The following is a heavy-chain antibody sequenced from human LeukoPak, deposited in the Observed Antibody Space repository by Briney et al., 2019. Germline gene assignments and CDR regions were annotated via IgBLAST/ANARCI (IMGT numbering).Heavy chain of an antibody. Sequence: SETLSLTCTVSGGSFSSYYWSWIRQPPGKGLEWIGYIYYSGSTNYNPSLKSRITMSVDTSKNQFSLTLSSVTAADTAVYYCARETGYSYGYDYYYYYMDVWGKGTTVTVSS. CDR1: GGSFSSYY. D-gene: IGHD5-18*01. V-gene: IGHV4-59*01. CDR3: ARETGYSYGYDYYYYYMDV. J-gene: IGHJ6*03. CDR2: IYYSGST.